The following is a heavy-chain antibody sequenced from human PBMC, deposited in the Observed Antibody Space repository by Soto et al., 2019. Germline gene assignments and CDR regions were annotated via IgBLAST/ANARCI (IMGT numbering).Heavy chain of an antibody. Sequence: GSVKVSCKGSGYSLTELAIHWVRQPPGKGLEWMGGFGPEDGETVYAQKFQGRVTVTEDTSTDTAFMELSRLRSKDTALYYCSKSNVDRTSDLWGQGTVVTVSS. J-gene: IGHJ3*01. CDR2: FGPEDGET. D-gene: IGHD3-22*01. CDR1: GYSLTELA. CDR3: SKSNVDRTSDL. V-gene: IGHV1-24*01.